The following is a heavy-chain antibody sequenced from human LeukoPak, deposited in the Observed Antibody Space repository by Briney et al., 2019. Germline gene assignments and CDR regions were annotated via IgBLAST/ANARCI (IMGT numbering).Heavy chain of an antibody. V-gene: IGHV3-7*01. CDR1: GFTFNTYW. Sequence: PGGSLRHSCAASGFTFNTYWMIWVRQAPGKGLEWVANIDQGGSTKYYVDSLKGRFTISRDNAKNSLYLQMNSLRAEDTAVYYCVRDKGGRSGAIYYDAFDVWGQGTMVTVSS. J-gene: IGHJ3*01. D-gene: IGHD1-26*01. CDR3: VRDKGGRSGAIYYDAFDV. CDR2: IDQGGSTK.